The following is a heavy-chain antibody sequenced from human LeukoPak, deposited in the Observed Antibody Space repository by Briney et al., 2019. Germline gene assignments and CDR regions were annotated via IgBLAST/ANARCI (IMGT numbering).Heavy chain of an antibody. CDR2: IWYDGSNK. CDR1: GFTFSSYA. CDR3: AREGPRGNSQFDY. J-gene: IGHJ4*02. V-gene: IGHV3-33*08. D-gene: IGHD2/OR15-2a*01. Sequence: SGGSLRLSCAASGFTFSSYAMSWVRQAPGKGLEWVALIWYDGSNKYYADSVKGRLTISRDNSKNTLYLQMNSLRAEDMAVYYCAREGPRGNSQFDYWGQGTLVTVSS.